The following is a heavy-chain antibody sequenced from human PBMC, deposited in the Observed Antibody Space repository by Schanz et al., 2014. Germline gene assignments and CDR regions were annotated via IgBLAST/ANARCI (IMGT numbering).Heavy chain of an antibody. CDR2: ISGYNGNT. CDR3: ATAEDASGSYGLPACGV. J-gene: IGHJ6*02. Sequence: QVQLVQSGGEVKKPGASVKVSCKASGYTFRHYGISWLRQAPGQGLEWMGYISGYNGNTNYAPKVQDRVTMTTDTSTSTAYMELRSLRSDDTAVYYCATAEDASGSYGLPACGVWGQGTTVIVSS. D-gene: IGHD3-10*01. CDR1: GYTFRHYG. V-gene: IGHV1-18*04.